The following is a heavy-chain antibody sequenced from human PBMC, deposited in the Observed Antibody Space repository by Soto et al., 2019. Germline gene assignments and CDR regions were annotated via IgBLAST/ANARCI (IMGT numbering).Heavy chain of an antibody. Sequence: GGSLRLSCAASGFTFSSYGMHWVRQAPGKGLEWVAVISYDGSNKYYADSVKGRFTISRDNSKNTLYLQMNSLRAEDTAVYYCAKEHYGWSGLGWFDPWGQGTLVTVSS. D-gene: IGHD3-3*01. CDR2: ISYDGSNK. V-gene: IGHV3-30*18. J-gene: IGHJ5*02. CDR1: GFTFSSYG. CDR3: AKEHYGWSGLGWFDP.